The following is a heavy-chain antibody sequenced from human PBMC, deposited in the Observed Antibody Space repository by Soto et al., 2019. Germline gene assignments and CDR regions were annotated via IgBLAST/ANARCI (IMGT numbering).Heavy chain of an antibody. CDR2: IWYDGSNK. J-gene: IGHJ4*02. Sequence: QVQLVESGGGVVQTGRSLRLSCAASGFTFSSYGMHWVRQAPGKGLEWVAVIWYDGSNKYYADSVKGRFTISRDNSKNTLYLQMNSLRAEDTAVYYCARDHSSSSGFYWGQGTLVTVSS. D-gene: IGHD6-6*01. CDR3: ARDHSSSSGFY. CDR1: GFTFSSYG. V-gene: IGHV3-33*01.